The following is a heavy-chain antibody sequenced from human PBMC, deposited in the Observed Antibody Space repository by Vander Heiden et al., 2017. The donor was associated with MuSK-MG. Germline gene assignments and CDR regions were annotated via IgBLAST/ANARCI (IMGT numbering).Heavy chain of an antibody. D-gene: IGHD3-10*01. J-gene: IGHJ5*02. CDR1: GYSISSGYD. Sequence: QVQLQESGPGLVKPSETLPLTCAVSGYSISSGYDRGGVRQPPGKGLEWIGGICQSGSTYYNPSLKNRVTISVSASKNQFSLKLSSVTAADTAVYYCAGVLGLWFRKKYSWFDPWGQGTLVTVSS. CDR3: AGVLGLWFRKKYSWFDP. CDR2: ICQSGST. V-gene: IGHV4-38-2*01.